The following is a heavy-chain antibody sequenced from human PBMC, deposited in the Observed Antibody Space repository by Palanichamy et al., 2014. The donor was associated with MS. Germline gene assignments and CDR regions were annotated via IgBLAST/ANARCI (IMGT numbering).Heavy chain of an antibody. CDR2: IYYTGSI. D-gene: IGHD4-23*01. J-gene: IGHJ4*02. V-gene: IGHV4-59*01. Sequence: QVQLQGSGPGLVKPSETLSLTCSVSGGSISNYYWSWVRQPPGKQLEWIGYIYYTGSIIYNPSLKSRVAISVDTSKNQFSLKLDSVTAADTAVYYCARTNSTGGFDSWGQGTLVTVSS. CDR3: ARTNSTGGFDS. CDR1: GGSISNYY.